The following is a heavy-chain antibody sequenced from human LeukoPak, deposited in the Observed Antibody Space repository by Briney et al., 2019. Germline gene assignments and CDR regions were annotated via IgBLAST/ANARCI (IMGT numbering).Heavy chain of an antibody. Sequence: PGGSLRLSCAASGFTLSSYGMHWVRQAPGKGLEWVAVISYDGSNKYYADSVKGRFTISRDNSKNTLYLQMNSLRAEDTAVYYCAKAEARSYFDYWGQGTLVTVSS. D-gene: IGHD6-6*01. CDR2: ISYDGSNK. J-gene: IGHJ4*02. CDR3: AKAEARSYFDY. CDR1: GFTLSSYG. V-gene: IGHV3-30*18.